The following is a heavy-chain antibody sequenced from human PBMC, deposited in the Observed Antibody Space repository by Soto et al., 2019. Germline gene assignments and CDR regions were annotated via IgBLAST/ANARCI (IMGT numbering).Heavy chain of an antibody. CDR1: GYTLTRSS. CDR3: ARGGGGIYCSGGSCKTGDH. CDR2: VNPSGGSS. J-gene: IGHJ5*02. D-gene: IGHD2-15*01. V-gene: IGHV1-46*01. Sequence: QVQLVQSGAELKKPGASVKLSCKASGYTLTRSSMHWVRQAPGQGLEWMGTVNPSGGSSTYALKIRDSIFRTTDTSTNTVCMELSNLRLDDTAVYYCARGGGGIYCSGGSCKTGDHWGQGTLVTVSS.